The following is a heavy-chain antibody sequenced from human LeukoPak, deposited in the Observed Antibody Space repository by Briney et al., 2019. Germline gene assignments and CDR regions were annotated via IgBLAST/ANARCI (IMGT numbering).Heavy chain of an antibody. CDR2: IYYSGST. J-gene: IGHJ3*02. Sequence: SETLSLTCTVSGGSISSYYWSWIRQPPGKGLEWIGYIYYSGSTKYNPSLKSRVTISVDTSKNHFSLKLSSVTAADTAVYYCARDVRPNDFWSGYYLGVVGAFDIWGQGTMVTVSS. CDR3: ARDVRPNDFWSGYYLGVVGAFDI. D-gene: IGHD3-3*01. CDR1: GGSISSYY. V-gene: IGHV4-59*01.